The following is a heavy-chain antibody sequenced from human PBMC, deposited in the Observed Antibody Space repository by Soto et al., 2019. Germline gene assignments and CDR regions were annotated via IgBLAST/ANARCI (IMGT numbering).Heavy chain of an antibody. Sequence: SVTLSLTCAVYRPPFSSVVYSWSWIRQPPGKGLEWIGYIYFNGNTYYHPSLRSRVIMSLDMSKNQFSLNMSSVTAADAAVYYCAQVPTAKRYY. J-gene: IGHJ6*01. CDR3: AQVPTAKRYY. CDR2: IYFNGNT. V-gene: IGHV4-30-2*05. CDR1: RPPFSSVVYS. D-gene: IGHD2-2*01.